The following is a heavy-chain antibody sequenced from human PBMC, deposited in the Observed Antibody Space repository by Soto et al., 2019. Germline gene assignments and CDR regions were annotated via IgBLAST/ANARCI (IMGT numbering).Heavy chain of an antibody. D-gene: IGHD2-15*01. J-gene: IGHJ6*02. CDR2: ISASGYRT. Sequence: GGSLRLSCGASGFPSSMFAMSWVRQAPGKGLQCVSSISASGYRTKYADSVKGRFTISRDHSNKTLYLQKNSLGAEDTAVYYCARDLGGYSSGVSFYYNYGMDVWGHGTSVTVAS. V-gene: IGHV3-23*01. CDR1: GFPSSMFA. CDR3: ARDLGGYSSGVSFYYNYGMDV.